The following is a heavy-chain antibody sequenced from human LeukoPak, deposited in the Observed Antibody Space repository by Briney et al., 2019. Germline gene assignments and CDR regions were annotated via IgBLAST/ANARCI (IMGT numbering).Heavy chain of an antibody. V-gene: IGHV4-30-4*01. CDR2: INYSETT. CDR3: ARYSSTWYPEAGWFDP. Sequence: SETLSLTCTVSGGPLSRGDYYWSWIRQSPGRGLEWIGYINYSETTYYDPSLKSRVTISLDMSKNQFSLKLSSVTAADTAVYYCARYSSTWYPEAGWFDPWGQGTLVTVSS. CDR1: GGPLSRGDYY. D-gene: IGHD6-13*01. J-gene: IGHJ5*02.